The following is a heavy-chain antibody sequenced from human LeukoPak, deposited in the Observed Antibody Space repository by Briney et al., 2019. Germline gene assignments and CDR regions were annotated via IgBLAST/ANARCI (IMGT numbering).Heavy chain of an antibody. J-gene: IGHJ4*02. CDR2: IYYGGST. Sequence: PSETLSLTCTVSGDSVSSYYWSWIRQPPGKGLRWIGYIYYGGSTNYNPSLKSRVTVSVDSSKNQFSLRLTSVAAADTALYYCARGSDSSGWRRFDYWGQGILVTVSS. CDR3: ARGSDSSGWRRFDY. CDR1: GDSVSSYY. D-gene: IGHD6-19*01. V-gene: IGHV4-59*02.